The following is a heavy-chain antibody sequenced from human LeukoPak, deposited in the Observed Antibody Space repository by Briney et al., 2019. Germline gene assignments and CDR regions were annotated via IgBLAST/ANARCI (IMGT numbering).Heavy chain of an antibody. CDR2: IYSGGST. CDR3: ASIDSTGDVGYAFAI. CDR1: GFTVSSNY. V-gene: IGHV3-66*01. J-gene: IGHJ3*02. Sequence: GGSLRLSCAASGFTVSSNYMSWVRQAPGKGLEWVSVIYSGGSTYYADSVKGRFTISRDNSKNTLYLQMNSLIAEDTAVYYCASIDSTGDVGYAFAIWGQETRVTVPX. D-gene: IGHD2-8*02.